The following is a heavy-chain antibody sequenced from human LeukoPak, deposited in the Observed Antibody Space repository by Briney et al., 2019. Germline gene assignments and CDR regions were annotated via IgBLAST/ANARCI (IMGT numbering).Heavy chain of an antibody. V-gene: IGHV4-39*01. Sequence: SETLSLTCTVSGGSISSSSYYWGWIRQPPGKGLEWIGSIYYSGSTYYNPSLKSRVTISVDTSKNQFSLKLSSVTAADTAVYYCARRGYGYGYPFDYWGQGTLVTVSS. CDR2: IYYSGST. CDR1: GGSISSSSYY. D-gene: IGHD5-18*01. CDR3: ARRGYGYGYPFDY. J-gene: IGHJ4*02.